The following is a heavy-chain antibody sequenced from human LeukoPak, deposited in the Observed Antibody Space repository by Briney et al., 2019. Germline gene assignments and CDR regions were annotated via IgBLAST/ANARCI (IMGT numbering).Heavy chain of an antibody. D-gene: IGHD3-10*01. J-gene: IGHJ4*02. CDR2: IYYSGST. CDR3: AGDHGSGSYQFDY. CDR1: GDSISSGDYY. Sequence: PSQTLSLTCTVSGDSISSGDYYWSWIRQPPGKGLEWIGYIYYSGSTYYSPSLKSRVTISVDTSKNQFSLKLSSVTAADTAVYQCAGDHGSGSYQFDYWGQGTLVTVSS. V-gene: IGHV4-30-4*08.